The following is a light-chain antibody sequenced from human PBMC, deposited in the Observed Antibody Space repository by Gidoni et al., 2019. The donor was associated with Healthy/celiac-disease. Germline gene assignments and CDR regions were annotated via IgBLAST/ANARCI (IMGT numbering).Light chain of an antibody. Sequence: IQMTQSPASLSASVGDRVTITCRASQSISSYLNWYQQKPGKAPKLLIYAASSLQSGVPSRFSGSGSGTDFTLTISSLQPEDFATYYCQQSYSTLCTFXPXTKVDIK. CDR2: AAS. J-gene: IGKJ3*01. V-gene: IGKV1-39*01. CDR3: QQSYSTLCT. CDR1: QSISSY.